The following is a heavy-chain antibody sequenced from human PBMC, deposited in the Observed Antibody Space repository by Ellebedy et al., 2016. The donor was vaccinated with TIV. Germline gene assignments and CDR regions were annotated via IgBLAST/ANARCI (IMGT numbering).Heavy chain of an antibody. V-gene: IGHV5-51*01. D-gene: IGHD3-9*01. Sequence: PGGSLRPSCKAPGSSFTSNWTGWVRQMPGKGLAWMGIIYPGNSDTRYSPSFQGQVTISADKSISTAYLQWRSLKASDTAMYYCARGPLTGKPVDYWGQGTLVTVSS. CDR3: ARGPLTGKPVDY. J-gene: IGHJ4*02. CDR2: IYPGNSDT. CDR1: GSSFTSNW.